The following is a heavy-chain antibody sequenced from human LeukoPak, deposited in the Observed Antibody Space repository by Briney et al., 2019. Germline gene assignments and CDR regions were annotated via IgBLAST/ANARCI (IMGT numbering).Heavy chain of an antibody. CDR1: GFTFSSYA. D-gene: IGHD3-3*01. CDR3: AKAGPYYDFWSGYYSTGPSFDY. Sequence: GGSLRLSCAASGFTFSSYAVSWVRQAPGKGLEWVSAISGSGGSTYYADSVKGRFTISRDNSKNTLYLQMNSLRAEDTAVYYCAKAGPYYDFWSGYYSTGPSFDYWGQGTLVTVSS. CDR2: ISGSGGST. V-gene: IGHV3-23*01. J-gene: IGHJ4*02.